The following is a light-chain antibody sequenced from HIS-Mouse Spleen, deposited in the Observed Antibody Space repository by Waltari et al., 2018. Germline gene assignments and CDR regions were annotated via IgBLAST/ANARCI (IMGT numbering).Light chain of an antibody. J-gene: IGKJ1*01. CDR2: TSS. CDR3: QQLNSYPPT. CDR1: QGISSY. V-gene: IGKV1-9*01. Sequence: EIQLTQSPSFLSASVGDRVTITYRASQGISSYLAWYQQKPGKAPKLLNYTSSTLQSGVPSRSSGSRSGSEFTLTISSLQPEDFATYYCQQLNSYPPTFGQGTKVEIK.